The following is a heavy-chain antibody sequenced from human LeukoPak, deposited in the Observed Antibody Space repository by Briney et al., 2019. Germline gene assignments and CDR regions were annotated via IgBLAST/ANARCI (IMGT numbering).Heavy chain of an antibody. CDR2: INPNSGGT. V-gene: IGHV1-2*02. CDR3: ARGPPIAVAHFDY. J-gene: IGHJ4*02. CDR1: GYTFTGYY. Sequence: ASVKVSCKASGYTFTGYYMHWVRQAPGQGLEWMGWINPNSGGTNYAQKFQGRVTMTRDTSISTAYMEPSRLRSDDMAVYYCARGPPIAVAHFDYWGQGTLVTVSS. D-gene: IGHD6-19*01.